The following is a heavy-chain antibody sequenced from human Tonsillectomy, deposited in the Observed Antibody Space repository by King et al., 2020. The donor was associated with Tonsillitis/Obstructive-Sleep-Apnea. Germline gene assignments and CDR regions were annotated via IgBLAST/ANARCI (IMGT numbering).Heavy chain of an antibody. V-gene: IGHV4-34*01. J-gene: IGHJ4*02. CDR2: INHSGST. Sequence: HVKLKQWGAGLLKPSETLSLTCAVYGGSFSGYYWSWIRQPPGEGLEWIGEINHSGSTNYNPSLKSRVTMSVDTSKNQFSLNLNSVTAADTAVYYCARSTIFGVVITPLYFDYWGQGTLVTVSS. CDR1: GGSFSGYY. D-gene: IGHD3-3*01. CDR3: ARSTIFGVVITPLYFDY.